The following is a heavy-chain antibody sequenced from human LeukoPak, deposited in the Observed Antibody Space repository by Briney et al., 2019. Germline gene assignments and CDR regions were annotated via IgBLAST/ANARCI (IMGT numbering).Heavy chain of an antibody. CDR3: AREDGSSSSVYYYYYMDV. CDR1: GFTFSSYA. D-gene: IGHD6-6*01. J-gene: IGHJ6*03. V-gene: IGHV3-30*01. Sequence: GRSLRLSCAASGFTFSSYAMHWVRQAPGKGLEWVAVISYDGSNKYYADSVKGRFTISRDNSKNTLYLQMNSLRAEDTAVYYCAREDGSSSSVYYYYYMDVWGKGTTVSVSS. CDR2: ISYDGSNK.